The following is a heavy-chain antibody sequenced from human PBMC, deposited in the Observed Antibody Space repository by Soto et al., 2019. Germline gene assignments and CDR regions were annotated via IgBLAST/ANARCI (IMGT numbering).Heavy chain of an antibody. V-gene: IGHV1-46*03. CDR2: MNPTSGST. CDR1: GYTFSSFF. J-gene: IGHJ4*02. Sequence: QVQLVQSGAEVKNPGASVKVSCKASGYTFSSFFIHWVRQAPGQGLEWMGVMNPTSGSTGFAHNFQGRVTMTTDTSTSTMYMELSSLTSEDTAVYYCARGVNIAAPGCGPYYWGQGTLVTVSS. CDR3: ARGVNIAAPGCGPYY. D-gene: IGHD6-13*01.